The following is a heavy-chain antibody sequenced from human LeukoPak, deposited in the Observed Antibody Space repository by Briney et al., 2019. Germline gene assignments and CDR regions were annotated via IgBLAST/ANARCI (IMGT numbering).Heavy chain of an antibody. D-gene: IGHD3-10*01. J-gene: IGHJ6*02. Sequence: SETLSLTCTVSGGSISSYYWSWIRQPPGKGLEWIGYIYYSGSTNYNPSLKSRVTISVDTSKNQFSLKLSSVTAADTAVYYCARERRFGGYGMDVWGQGTTVTVSS. CDR1: GGSISSYY. CDR3: ARERRFGGYGMDV. CDR2: IYYSGST. V-gene: IGHV4-59*01.